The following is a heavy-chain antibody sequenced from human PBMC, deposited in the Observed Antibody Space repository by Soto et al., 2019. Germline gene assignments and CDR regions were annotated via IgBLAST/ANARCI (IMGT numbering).Heavy chain of an antibody. J-gene: IGHJ5*02. D-gene: IGHD6-6*01. CDR1: GYTFTSYY. Sequence: ASVKVSCKASGYTFTSYYMHWVRQAPGQGLEWMGIINASNGSTSYAQKIQGRVTMTADESTSTAYMELRSLRSDDTAVYYCARDWSRQLVRGWFDPWGQGTLVTVSS. CDR2: INASNGST. V-gene: IGHV1-46*01. CDR3: ARDWSRQLVRGWFDP.